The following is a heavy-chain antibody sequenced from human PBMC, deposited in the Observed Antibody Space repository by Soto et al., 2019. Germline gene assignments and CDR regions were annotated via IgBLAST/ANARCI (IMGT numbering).Heavy chain of an antibody. J-gene: IGHJ3*02. V-gene: IGHV4-59*01. Sequence: SETLSLTCTVSGGSISSYYWSWIRQPPGKGLEWIVYIYYSGSTNYNPSLKSRVTISVDTSKNQFSLKLSSVTAADTAVYYCASANSGSYPNQRHGAFDIWGQGTMVTVSS. CDR2: IYYSGST. CDR1: GGSISSYY. D-gene: IGHD1-26*01. CDR3: ASANSGSYPNQRHGAFDI.